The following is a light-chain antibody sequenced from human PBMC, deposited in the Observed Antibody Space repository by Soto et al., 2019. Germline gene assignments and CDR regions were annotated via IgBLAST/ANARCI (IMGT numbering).Light chain of an antibody. J-gene: IGKJ4*01. CDR2: AAS. CDR3: QTYNSARVT. CDR1: QGISNS. Sequence: DIQMTQSPSSLSASVGDRVTITCRASQGISNSLAWYQQNAGKSPKILIYAASNLKSGVPSRFSGSGSGTDFRLTISSLQPEDVATYYCQTYNSARVTFGGGTKVEIK. V-gene: IGKV1-27*01.